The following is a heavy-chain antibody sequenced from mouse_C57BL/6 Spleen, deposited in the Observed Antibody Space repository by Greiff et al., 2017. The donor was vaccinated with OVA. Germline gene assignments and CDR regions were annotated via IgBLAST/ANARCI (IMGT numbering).Heavy chain of an antibody. D-gene: IGHD2-1*01. V-gene: IGHV8-8*01. CDR2: IWWDDDK. Sequence: QVTLKVSGPGILQPSQTLSLTCSFSGFSLSTFGMGVGWLRQPSGKGLEWLAHIWWDDDKYYNPALKSRLTISKDTSKNQLFLKIDKVDTTDTATDYGARCVYYVNLYYFDYWGQGTTLTVSS. CDR1: GFSLSTFGMG. CDR3: ARCVYYVNLYYFDY. J-gene: IGHJ2*01.